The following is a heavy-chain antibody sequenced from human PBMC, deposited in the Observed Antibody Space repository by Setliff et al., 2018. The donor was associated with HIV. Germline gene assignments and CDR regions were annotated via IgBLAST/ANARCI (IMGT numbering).Heavy chain of an antibody. Sequence: ASVKVSCKTSGYTFTRYGIGWGRQAPGQGLEWMGWISTNNDHTNYAQKLQSKVTMTTDTSTSTAYMERRSLRADDTAVYYCARHASTWYYETSGPHFDYWGKGTQGTVSS. CDR1: GYTFTRYG. CDR2: ISTNNDHT. CDR3: ARHASTWYYETSGPHFDY. J-gene: IGHJ4*02. V-gene: IGHV1-18*01. D-gene: IGHD3-16*01.